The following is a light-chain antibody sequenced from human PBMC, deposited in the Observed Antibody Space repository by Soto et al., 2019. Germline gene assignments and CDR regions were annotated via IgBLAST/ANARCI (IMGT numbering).Light chain of an antibody. Sequence: EVVLTQSPGTLSLSPGDRASLSCRASQTLSRYFLAWYQHKPGQAPRLLISGASRRATGIPDRFSGAGSGTDFTLTISRLEPEDFAVYYCQQQDILPITFGQGTRLDIK. V-gene: IGKV3-20*01. CDR3: QQQDILPIT. CDR2: GAS. CDR1: QTLSRYF. J-gene: IGKJ5*01.